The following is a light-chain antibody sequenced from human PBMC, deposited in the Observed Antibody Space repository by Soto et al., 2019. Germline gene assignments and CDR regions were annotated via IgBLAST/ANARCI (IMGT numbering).Light chain of an antibody. V-gene: IGKV3D-15*01. J-gene: IGKJ1*01. CDR3: QQFGGWPS. CDR1: QSVSSH. Sequence: EIRMTQSPATLSVSPGDNATLSCRASQSVSSHVVWYQQKPGQAPRLLISDSSTRAPGIPARCSGSGSGKEFTLTIRSLQSDDFAVYYCQQFGGWPSFGLGTKVEI. CDR2: DSS.